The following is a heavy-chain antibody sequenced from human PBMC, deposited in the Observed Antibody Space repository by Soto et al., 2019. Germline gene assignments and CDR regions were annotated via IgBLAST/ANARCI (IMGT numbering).Heavy chain of an antibody. V-gene: IGHV3-21*01. CDR2: ICPSGSYI. CDR3: ARGLLSASTPVAGTYPDH. J-gene: IGHJ4*02. CDR1: GFTFSTYT. Sequence: EVQLVESGGGLVKPGGSLRLSCAASGFTFSTYTMNWVRQAPGKGLEWVSSICPSGSYIYYADSVKGRFTISRDNPKNSLYLQMSSLRVEDTAVYYCARGLLSASTPVAGTYPDHWGLGTLVTVSS. D-gene: IGHD6-19*01.